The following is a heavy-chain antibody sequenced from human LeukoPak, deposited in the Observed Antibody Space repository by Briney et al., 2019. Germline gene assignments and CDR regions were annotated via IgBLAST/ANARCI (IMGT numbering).Heavy chain of an antibody. D-gene: IGHD2-8*02. CDR1: GGSITGHF. V-gene: IGHV4-59*11. Sequence: NPSETLSLTCSVSGGSITGHFWSWLRQAPGKTLEWLGYVHDSGATDYNPSLKTRLTISLHTSPNQFFLRLTAVTAADTAFYYCAREEGAAGESLDFWGQGTMVTVSS. J-gene: IGHJ3*01. CDR2: VHDSGAT. CDR3: AREEGAAGESLDF.